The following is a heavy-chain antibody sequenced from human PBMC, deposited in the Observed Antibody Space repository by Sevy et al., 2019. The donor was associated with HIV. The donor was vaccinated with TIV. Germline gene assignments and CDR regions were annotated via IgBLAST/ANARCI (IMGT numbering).Heavy chain of an antibody. V-gene: IGHV3-23*01. CDR2: ISGSAYST. CDR1: GFTFNTYA. J-gene: IGHJ4*02. D-gene: IGHD3-22*01. CDR3: AKESPGYNYDSSGSLDY. Sequence: GGSLRLSCAAFGFTFNTYAMSWVRQAPGKGLEWVSGISGSAYSTYYADSVKGRFTISRDNSKNTLSLQMNSLRAEDTAVYYCAKESPGYNYDSSGSLDYWGQGTLVTVSS.